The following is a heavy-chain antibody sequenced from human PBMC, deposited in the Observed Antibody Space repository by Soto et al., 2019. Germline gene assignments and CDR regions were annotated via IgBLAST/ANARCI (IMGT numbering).Heavy chain of an antibody. CDR2: ISYDGSNQ. CDR3: AKAEVAATLYYFHDVDV. Sequence: QVQLVESGGGVVQPGRSLRLSCAASGFTFSHYGMHWVRQAPGTGLEWVAVISYDGSNQYYADSVKGRFTISRDNSKNTLYLQMNSLRAEDTAVYYCAKAEVAATLYYFHDVDVWGQGTTVTVSS. V-gene: IGHV3-30*18. D-gene: IGHD2-15*01. J-gene: IGHJ6*02. CDR1: GFTFSHYG.